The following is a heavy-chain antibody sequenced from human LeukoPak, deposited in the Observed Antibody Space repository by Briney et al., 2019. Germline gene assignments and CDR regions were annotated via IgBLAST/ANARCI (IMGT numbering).Heavy chain of an antibody. CDR2: IYYSGGT. CDR3: GRESGSYGNDC. J-gene: IGHJ4*02. CDR1: GGSISSSHYY. V-gene: IGHV4-39*01. D-gene: IGHD1-26*01. Sequence: SSETLSLTCTVSGGSISSSHYYWGWIRQPPGKGLEWIGSIYYSGGTFYNPSLKSRVTISVDTSKNQFSLKLSSVTAADTAVYYCGRESGSYGNDCWGQGTLVTVSS.